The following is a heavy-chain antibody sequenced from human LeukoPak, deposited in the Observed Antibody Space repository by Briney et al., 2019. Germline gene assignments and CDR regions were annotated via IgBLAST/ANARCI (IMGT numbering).Heavy chain of an antibody. CDR1: GFTFSSYG. Sequence: GGSLRLSCAASGFTFSSYGMSWVRQAPGKGREWVANIKQDGSEKYYVDSVKGRFTISRENAKNSLYLQMNSLRAEDTAVYYCARQVSSSRGYWGQGSLVTVSS. CDR3: ARQVSSSRGY. D-gene: IGHD6-6*01. CDR2: IKQDGSEK. V-gene: IGHV3-7*01. J-gene: IGHJ4*02.